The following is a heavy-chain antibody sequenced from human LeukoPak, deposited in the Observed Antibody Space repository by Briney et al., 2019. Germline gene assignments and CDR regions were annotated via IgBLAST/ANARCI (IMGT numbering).Heavy chain of an antibody. Sequence: PSETLSLTCTVSGASITSYYWSWIRQPPGKGLEWIGYIYYSGSTTYKPSLKSRVTISVGTSKNQFSLKLSSVTAADTAVYYCARLSIVGATNFDYWGQGTLATVSS. J-gene: IGHJ4*02. V-gene: IGHV4-59*08. D-gene: IGHD1-26*01. CDR1: GASITSYY. CDR3: ARLSIVGATNFDY. CDR2: IYYSGST.